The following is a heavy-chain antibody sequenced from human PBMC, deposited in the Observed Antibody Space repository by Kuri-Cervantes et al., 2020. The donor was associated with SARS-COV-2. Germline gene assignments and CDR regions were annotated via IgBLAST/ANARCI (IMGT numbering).Heavy chain of an antibody. CDR1: GFTFSDYY. D-gene: IGHD2-2*02. Sequence: GSLRLSCAASGFTFSDYYMSWVRQAPGKGLVWVSRINSDGSSTSYADSVKGRFTISRDNAKNTLYLQMSSLRAEDTAVYYCARAPAAIIDGLTADAFDIWGQGTMVTVSS. J-gene: IGHJ3*02. CDR2: INSDGSST. CDR3: ARAPAAIIDGLTADAFDI. V-gene: IGHV3-74*01.